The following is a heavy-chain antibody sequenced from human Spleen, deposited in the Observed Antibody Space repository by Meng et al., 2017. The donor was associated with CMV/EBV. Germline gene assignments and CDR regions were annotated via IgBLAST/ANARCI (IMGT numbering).Heavy chain of an antibody. V-gene: IGHV4-61*08. Sequence: GSLRLSRTVSGSSVSSGGYYWSWIRQPPGKGLEWIGYIYNSGSTNYNASLRSRVTISLDTSKNQFSLELSSVTAADTAVYYCAKDKYPLLVGLWVYWGQGALVPSPQ. CDR3: AKDKYPLLVGLWVY. CDR2: IYNSGST. CDR1: GSSVSSGGYY. J-gene: IGHJ4*02. D-gene: IGHD1-26*01.